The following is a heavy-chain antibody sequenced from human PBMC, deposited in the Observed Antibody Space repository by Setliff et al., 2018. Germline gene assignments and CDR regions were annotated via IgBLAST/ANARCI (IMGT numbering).Heavy chain of an antibody. J-gene: IGHJ4*02. CDR1: GHTFSHSG. CDR2: ISVYSGNT. D-gene: IGHD2-15*01. CDR3: SRLVRYCSKTTCQTASGAEV. V-gene: IGHV1-18*01. Sequence: ASVKVSCKASGHTFSHSGITWVRQAPGQGLEWMGWISVYSGNTNYAQKPQGRVTMTTDATTSTAYMELRGLTSDDTAVYYCSRLVRYCSKTTCQTASGAEVWGQGTLVTV.